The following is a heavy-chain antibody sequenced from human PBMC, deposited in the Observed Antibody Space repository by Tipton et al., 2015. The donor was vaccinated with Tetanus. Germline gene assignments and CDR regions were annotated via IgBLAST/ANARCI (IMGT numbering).Heavy chain of an antibody. V-gene: IGHV4-39*01. J-gene: IGHJ4*02. CDR3: ARPGVGGYTGYYFDF. CDR2: IYYSGSS. CDR1: GASTSSSSYY. Sequence: TLSLTCNVSGASTSSSSYYWDWIRQPPGKGLEWIGSIYYSGSSYYNPSLESRVTIPVDTSKNQFSLKLDSVTAADAAVYYCARPGVGGYTGYYFDFWGQGTVVTVSS. D-gene: IGHD5-12*01.